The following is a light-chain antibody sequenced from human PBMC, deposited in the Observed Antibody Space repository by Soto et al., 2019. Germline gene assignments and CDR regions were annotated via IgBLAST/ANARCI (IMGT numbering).Light chain of an antibody. CDR2: AAS. CDR1: QSVSSRY. J-gene: IGKJ1*01. CDR3: QQYGTSPWT. V-gene: IGKV3-20*01. Sequence: EIVLTQSPGTLSVSPGERATLSCRASQSVSSRYVAWYQQKPGQAPRLLIYAASGRATGIPDRFSGSGSGTDFTLTISRLEPEDFGVYHCQQYGTSPWTFGQGIKVEIK.